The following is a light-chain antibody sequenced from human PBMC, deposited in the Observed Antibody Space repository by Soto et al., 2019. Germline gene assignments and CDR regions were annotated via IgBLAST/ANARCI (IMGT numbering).Light chain of an antibody. V-gene: IGKV1-5*03. CDR3: QQYNSYPRT. CDR1: QSISSW. Sequence: DIQMTQSPSTLSASVGDRVTITCRASQSISSWFAWYQQKPGKAPKLLIYKASSLESGVPSRFSCSGSGTEFILTISTLQPDDFSTYYCQQYNSYPRTFGQGTKVEIK. CDR2: KAS. J-gene: IGKJ1*01.